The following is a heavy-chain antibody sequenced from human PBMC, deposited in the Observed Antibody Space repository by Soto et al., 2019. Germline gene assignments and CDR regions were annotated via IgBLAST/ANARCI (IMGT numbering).Heavy chain of an antibody. Sequence: EVQLVESGGGLVQPGRSLRLSCAVSGFTFDDYAMHWVRQAPGKGLEWVSGLSWNGDYTGYADSVKGRFTISRDNTKNSLYLQMTSLRAEDTALYYCATGTRSSYYYGMDVWGQGTTVTVSS. J-gene: IGHJ6*02. CDR1: GFTFDDYA. CDR2: LSWNGDYT. CDR3: ATGTRSSYYYGMDV. V-gene: IGHV3-9*01. D-gene: IGHD6-6*01.